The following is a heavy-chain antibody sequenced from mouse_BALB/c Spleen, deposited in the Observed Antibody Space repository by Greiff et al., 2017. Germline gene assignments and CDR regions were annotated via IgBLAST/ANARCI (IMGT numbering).Heavy chain of an antibody. CDR2: IDPENGNT. J-gene: IGHJ1*01. D-gene: IGHD1-1*01. V-gene: IGHV14-1*02. CDR3: ARRFHYYGSSYGYWYFDV. Sequence: EVMLVESGAELVRPGALVKLSCKASGFNIKDYYMHWVKQRPEQGLEWIGWIDPENGNTIYDPKFQGKASITADTSSNTAYLQLSSLTSEDTAVYYCARRFHYYGSSYGYWYFDVWGAGTTVTVSS. CDR1: GFNIKDYY.